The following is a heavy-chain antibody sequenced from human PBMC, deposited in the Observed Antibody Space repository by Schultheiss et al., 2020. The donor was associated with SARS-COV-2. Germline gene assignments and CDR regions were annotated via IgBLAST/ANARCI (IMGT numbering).Heavy chain of an antibody. D-gene: IGHD3-22*01. CDR2: IFSNDEK. CDR3: ARIYYDSSGYHPRPDWYFDL. V-gene: IGHV2-26*01. J-gene: IGHJ2*01. Sequence: SGPTLVKPTETLTLTCTVSGFSLSNARMGVSWIRQPPGKALEWLAHIFSNDEKSYSTSPKSRLTISKDTSKSQVVLTMTNMDPVDTATYYCARIYYDSSGYHPRPDWYFDLWGRGTLVTVSS. CDR1: GFSLSNARMG.